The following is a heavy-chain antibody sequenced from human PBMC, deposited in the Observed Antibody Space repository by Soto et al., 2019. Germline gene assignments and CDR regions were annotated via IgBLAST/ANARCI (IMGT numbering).Heavy chain of an antibody. D-gene: IGHD6-25*01. V-gene: IGHV3-23*01. CDR3: AEGALSSGKFDS. CDR1: GFTFSSYS. CDR2: VSSGGDIT. J-gene: IGHJ4*02. Sequence: EVQLLESGGDLVQPGGSLRLSCAASGFTFSSYSMSWVRQDPGKGLEWVSVVSSGGDITHYADSVKGRFTISRDNYKNTIYLEMNNLRGEDTAVYYCAEGALSSGKFDSWGQGILVTVSS.